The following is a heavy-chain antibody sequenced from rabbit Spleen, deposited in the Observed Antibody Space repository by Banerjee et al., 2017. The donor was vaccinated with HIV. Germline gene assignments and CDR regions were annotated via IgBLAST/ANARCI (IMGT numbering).Heavy chain of an antibody. J-gene: IGHJ6*01. CDR1: EFSFSTSYV. D-gene: IGHD1-1*01. CDR3: ARDTSSSFSSYGMDL. CDR2: AHGGRSAT. V-gene: IGHV1S40*01. Sequence: QSLEESGGGLFQPGGSLALTCTASEFSFSTSYVMRWVRQAPGKGLEWIACAHGGRSATYYASWAKGRFTVSKTSSTTVTLQMTSLTVADTATYFCARDTSSSFSSYGMDLWGQGTLVTV.